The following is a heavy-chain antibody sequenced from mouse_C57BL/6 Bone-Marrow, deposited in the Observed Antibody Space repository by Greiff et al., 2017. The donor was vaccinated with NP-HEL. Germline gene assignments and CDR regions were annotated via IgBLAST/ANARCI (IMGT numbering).Heavy chain of an antibody. CDR3: AREDGFYYAMDY. CDR1: GYTFTSYW. Sequence: QQSCKASGYTFTSYWMHWVKQRPGQGLEWIGEIDPSDSYTNYNQKFKGKSTLTVDKSSSTAYMQLSSLTSEDSAVYYCAREDGFYYAMDYWGQGTAVTVSS. CDR2: IDPSDSYT. V-gene: IGHV1-69*01. J-gene: IGHJ4*01. D-gene: IGHD1-2*01.